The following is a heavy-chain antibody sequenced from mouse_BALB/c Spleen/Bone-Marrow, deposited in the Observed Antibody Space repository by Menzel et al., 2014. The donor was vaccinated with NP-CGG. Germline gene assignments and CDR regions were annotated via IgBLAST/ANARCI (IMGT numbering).Heavy chain of an antibody. CDR2: IWGDGST. CDR3: ARGNYGSSLYAMDY. V-gene: IGHV2-6-7*01. J-gene: IGHJ4*01. D-gene: IGHD1-1*01. CDR1: GFSLTGYG. Sequence: VMLVESGPGLVAPSQRLSITCTVSGFSLTGYGVNWVRQPPGKGLEWLGMIWGDGSTDYNSALKSRLSISKDNSKSQVFLKMNSLQTDDTARYYCARGNYGSSLYAMDYWGQGTSVTVSS.